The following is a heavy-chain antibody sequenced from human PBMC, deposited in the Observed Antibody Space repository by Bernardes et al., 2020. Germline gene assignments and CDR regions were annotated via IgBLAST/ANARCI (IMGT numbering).Heavy chain of an antibody. D-gene: IGHD4-17*01. Sequence: GGSLRLSCAASGFTFRSYSMNWVRQAPGKGLEWVSSIRTSSSYIYYADSVKGRFTISRDNAKNSLYLQMSSLRAEDTAVYCCARGTTDYYGMDVWGQGTTVTVSS. V-gene: IGHV3-21*01. CDR3: ARGTTDYYGMDV. CDR1: GFTFRSYS. J-gene: IGHJ6*02. CDR2: IRTSSSYI.